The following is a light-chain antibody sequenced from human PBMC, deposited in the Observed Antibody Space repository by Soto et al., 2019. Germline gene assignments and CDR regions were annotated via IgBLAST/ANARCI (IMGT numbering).Light chain of an antibody. V-gene: IGKV1-5*03. CDR2: KAS. J-gene: IGKJ1*01. CDR3: QQYNNYPWT. CDR1: QSISSS. Sequence: DIQMTQSPSTLSASVGDRVTITCRASQSISSSLAWYQQKPGKAPKLLIYKASSLESGVPSRFSGSGSGTEFTLTISSLQPYDFATYYCQQYNNYPWTFGQGTKVQIK.